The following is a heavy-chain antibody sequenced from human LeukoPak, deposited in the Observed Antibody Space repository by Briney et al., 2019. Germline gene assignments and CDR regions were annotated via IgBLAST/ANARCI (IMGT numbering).Heavy chain of an antibody. Sequence: ASVKVSCKASGYTFTGYYMHLVRQAPGQGLEWMGRINPNSGGTNYAQKFQGRVTMTRDTSISTAYMELSRLRSDDTAVYYCARDKFGELPTTDYWGQGTLVTVSS. CDR3: ARDKFGELPTTDY. CDR1: GYTFTGYY. CDR2: INPNSGGT. J-gene: IGHJ4*02. V-gene: IGHV1-2*06. D-gene: IGHD3-10*01.